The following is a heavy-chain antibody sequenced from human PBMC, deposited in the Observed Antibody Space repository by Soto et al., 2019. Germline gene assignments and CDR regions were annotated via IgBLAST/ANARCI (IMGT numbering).Heavy chain of an antibody. V-gene: IGHV1-69*19. CDR2: ISPMFGAA. Sequence: QVQLVQSGAEMKKPGSSVKVSCLSSGGSFNTDAMNWVRQAPGQGPEWMGDISPMFGAANYAPKFQGRVTITADESTGTSYMQLSSLTSEDTALYFCAREVQVHTPAFVYWGQGTLVTVSS. CDR1: GGSFNTDA. CDR3: AREVQVHTPAFVY. D-gene: IGHD3-10*01. J-gene: IGHJ4*02.